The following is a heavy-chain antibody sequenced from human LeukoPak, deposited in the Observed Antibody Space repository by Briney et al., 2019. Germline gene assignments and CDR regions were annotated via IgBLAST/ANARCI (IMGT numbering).Heavy chain of an antibody. CDR2: VNHSGST. V-gene: IGHV4-34*01. CDR3: ARAKDPREVDY. CDR1: GGSFSGYY. J-gene: IGHJ4*02. D-gene: IGHD1-26*01. Sequence: SETLSLTCAVYGGSFSGYYWSWIRQPPGKGLEWIGEVNHSGSTNYNPSLKSRVTISVDTSKNQFSLKLSSVTAADTAVYYCARAKDPREVDYWGQGTLVTVSS.